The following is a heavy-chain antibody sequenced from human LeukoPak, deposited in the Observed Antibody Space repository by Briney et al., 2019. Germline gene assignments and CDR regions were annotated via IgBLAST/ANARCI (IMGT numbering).Heavy chain of an antibody. V-gene: IGHV3-11*01. D-gene: IGHD1-1*01. CDR3: AGMSLQRKPDS. J-gene: IGHJ4*02. CDR1: GFTFSDYY. Sequence: GSLRLSCAASGFTFSDYYMGWIRQAPGKGLEWVSYISSSGSTIYYADSVKGRFTISRDNAKNSLYLQMNSLRAEDTAVYYCAGMSLQRKPDSWGQGTLVTVSS. CDR2: ISSSGSTI.